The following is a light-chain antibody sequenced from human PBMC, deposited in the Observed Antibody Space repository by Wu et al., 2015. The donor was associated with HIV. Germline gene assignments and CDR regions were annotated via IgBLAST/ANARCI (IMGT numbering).Light chain of an antibody. Sequence: EIVLTQSPATLSLSPGERATLSCRASQSVSSDLAWYQQKPGQAPRLLIYGASTRATGIPARFRGSGSGTEFTLTISSLQSEDFAVYYCQQYNNWPLTFGGGTKVEIK. CDR1: QSVSSD. V-gene: IGKV3-15*01. CDR3: QQYNNWPLT. J-gene: IGKJ4*01. CDR2: GAS.